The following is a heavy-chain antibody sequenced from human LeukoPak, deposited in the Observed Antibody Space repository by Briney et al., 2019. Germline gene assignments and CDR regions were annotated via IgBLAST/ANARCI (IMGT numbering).Heavy chain of an antibody. CDR3: ARDNDLLRYFDWPLDY. J-gene: IGHJ4*02. V-gene: IGHV3-7*01. CDR2: IKQDGSET. Sequence: GGSLRLSCAASGFTFSNYWMNWVRQPPGKGLEWVANIKQDGSETYYVDSVKGRFTISRDNAKNSLYLQMNSLRAEDTAVYYCARDNDLLRYFDWPLDYWGQGTLVTVSS. CDR1: GFTFSNYW. D-gene: IGHD3-9*01.